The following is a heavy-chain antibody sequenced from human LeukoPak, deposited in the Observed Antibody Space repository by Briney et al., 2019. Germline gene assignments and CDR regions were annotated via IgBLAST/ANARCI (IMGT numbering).Heavy chain of an antibody. Sequence: SGTLSLTCAGSGGSISSSNWWSWVRQPPGKGLEWIGEIYHSGSTNYNPSLKSRVTISVDKSKNQFSLKLSSVTAADTAVYYCAREMDDILTRYFDYWGQGTLVTVSS. CDR3: AREMDDILTRYFDY. CDR2: IYHSGST. J-gene: IGHJ4*02. CDR1: GGSISSSNW. D-gene: IGHD3-9*01. V-gene: IGHV4-4*02.